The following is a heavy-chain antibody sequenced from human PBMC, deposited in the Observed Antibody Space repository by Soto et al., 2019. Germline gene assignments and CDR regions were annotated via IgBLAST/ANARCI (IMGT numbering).Heavy chain of an antibody. CDR2: IIPILGIA. Sequence: QVQLVQSGAEVKKPGSSVKVSCKASGGTFSSYTISWVRQAPGQGLEWMGRIIPILGIANYAQKFQGRVTITAEKSTSTAYMELSSLRSEDTAVEYCAREGSGWWFWFDPWGQGTLVTVSS. J-gene: IGHJ5*02. CDR3: AREGSGWWFWFDP. D-gene: IGHD6-19*01. V-gene: IGHV1-69*08. CDR1: GGTFSSYT.